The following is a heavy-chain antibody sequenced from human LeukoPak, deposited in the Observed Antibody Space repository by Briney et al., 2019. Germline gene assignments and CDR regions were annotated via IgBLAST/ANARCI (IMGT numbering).Heavy chain of an antibody. V-gene: IGHV3-30*03. D-gene: IGHD2-2*01. CDR2: LAYDGSNK. CDR1: GFTFNNYG. Sequence: GGSLRLSCAVSGFTFNNYGMHWVRQAPGKGLEWVAVLAYDGSNKYYADSVKGRFTISRDNSRSTLYLQMNSLRVEDTGVYYCARALSQGAGAAVPSAPIDYWGQGTLVTVSS. CDR3: ARALSQGAGAAVPSAPIDY. J-gene: IGHJ4*02.